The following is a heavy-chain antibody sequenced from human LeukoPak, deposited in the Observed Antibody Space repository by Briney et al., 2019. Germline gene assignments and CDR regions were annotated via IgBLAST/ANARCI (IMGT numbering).Heavy chain of an antibody. D-gene: IGHD3-3*01. J-gene: IGHJ4*02. Sequence: GGSLRLSCAASGFTFSSYAMSWVRQAPGKGQEWVSAISGSGGSTYYADSVKGRFTISRDNSKNTLYLQMNSLRAEDTAVYYCASTIFGVVILYYFDYWGQGTLVTVSS. V-gene: IGHV3-23*01. CDR1: GFTFSSYA. CDR3: ASTIFGVVILYYFDY. CDR2: ISGSGGST.